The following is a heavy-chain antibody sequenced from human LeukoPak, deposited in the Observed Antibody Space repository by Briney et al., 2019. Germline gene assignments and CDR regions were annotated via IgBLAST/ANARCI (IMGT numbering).Heavy chain of an antibody. J-gene: IGHJ4*02. V-gene: IGHV3-48*01. CDR2: ITTSSTTT. D-gene: IGHD5-12*01. CDR1: GFTFSNYN. Sequence: GGSLRLPCAASGFTFSNYNMNWVRQAPGKGLEWVSYITTSSTTTYYADSVKGRFTISRDNSKITLYLQMTSLRAEDTAVYYCARDIVASIWPLFDYWGQGTLVTVSS. CDR3: ARDIVASIWPLFDY.